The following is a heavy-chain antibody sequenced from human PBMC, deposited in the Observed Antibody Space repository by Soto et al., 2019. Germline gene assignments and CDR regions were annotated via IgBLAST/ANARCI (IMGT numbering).Heavy chain of an antibody. CDR2: IKSKPDGGAT. D-gene: IGHD4-17*01. CDR3: STANTVDT. J-gene: IGHJ4*02. CDR1: GLNFSDTC. V-gene: IGHV3-15*01. Sequence: GVSLRLSCSASGLNFSDTCMNWVRRAPGKGLEWVGRIKSKPDGGATDYAAPVRGRFTLSRDDSKNTVFLQMHSLRLEDTGVYYCSTANTVDTWGQGTLVTVSS.